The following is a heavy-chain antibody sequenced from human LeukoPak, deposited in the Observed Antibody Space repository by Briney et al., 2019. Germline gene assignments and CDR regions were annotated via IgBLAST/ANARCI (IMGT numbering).Heavy chain of an antibody. V-gene: IGHV1-2*02. CDR2: INPNSGGT. CDR1: GYTFTGYY. J-gene: IGHJ3*02. D-gene: IGHD2-2*01. Sequence: GASVKVSCKASGYTFTGYYMHWVRQAPGQGLEWMGWINPNSGGTNYAQKFQGRVTMTRDTSISTAYMELSGLRSDDTAVYYCARADRVGYCSSTSCYPHDAFDIWGQGTMVTVSS. CDR3: ARADRVGYCSSTSCYPHDAFDI.